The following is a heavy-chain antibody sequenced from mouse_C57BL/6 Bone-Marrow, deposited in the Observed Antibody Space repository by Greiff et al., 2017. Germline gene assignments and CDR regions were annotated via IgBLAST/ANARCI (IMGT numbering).Heavy chain of an antibody. Sequence: VQLVESGPGLVAPSQRLSITCTVSGFSLTSYAISWVRQPPGKGLEWLGVIWTGGGTNYNSALKSRLSISKDNSKSQVFLKMNSLQTDDTARYYCARRGSGSPYYAMDYWGQGTSVTVSS. CDR2: IWTGGGT. J-gene: IGHJ4*01. CDR1: GFSLTSYA. CDR3: ARRGSGSPYYAMDY. D-gene: IGHD3-2*02. V-gene: IGHV2-9-1*01.